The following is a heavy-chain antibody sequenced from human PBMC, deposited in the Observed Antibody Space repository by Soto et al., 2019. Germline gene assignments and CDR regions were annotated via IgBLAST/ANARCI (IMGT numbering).Heavy chain of an antibody. V-gene: IGHV4-38-2*01. Sequence: PETLSLTCAVSGFFISSGNYWGWVRKPPGKGLEWIGSIFHGGNTYYNPSLKSRVTISVDMSKNQFSLKLNSVTAADTAVYYCARARWYAAFDVWGQGTVVTVSS. D-gene: IGHD2-15*01. CDR1: GFFISSGNY. J-gene: IGHJ3*01. CDR2: IFHGGNT. CDR3: ARARWYAAFDV.